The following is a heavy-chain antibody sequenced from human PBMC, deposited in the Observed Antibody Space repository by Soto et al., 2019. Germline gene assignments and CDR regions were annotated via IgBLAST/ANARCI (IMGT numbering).Heavy chain of an antibody. CDR3: ARGIDSAKAGY. J-gene: IGHJ4*01. CDR1: GGSFSGYY. CDR2: ISHSGGT. D-gene: IGHD5-18*01. Sequence: SETLSLTCAVYGGSFSGYYWSWIRQPPGKGLEWIGEISHSGGTNYNPSLKSRVTMSGDTSRNQLSLKLSSMTAADTAVYYCARGIDSAKAGYWDQGALVTVSS. V-gene: IGHV4-34*01.